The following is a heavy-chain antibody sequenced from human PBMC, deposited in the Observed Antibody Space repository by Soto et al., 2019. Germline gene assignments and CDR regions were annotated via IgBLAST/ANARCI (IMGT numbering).Heavy chain of an antibody. Sequence: GASVKVSCKASGYTFTSYYMHWVRQAHGQGLEWMGIINPSGGSTSYAQKFQGRVTMTRDTSTSTAYMELSSLRSEDTAVYYCARQLRPNYNWFDPWGQGTLVTVSS. D-gene: IGHD1-1*01. CDR2: INPSGGST. CDR1: GYTFTSYY. J-gene: IGHJ5*02. V-gene: IGHV1-46*01. CDR3: ARQLRPNYNWFDP.